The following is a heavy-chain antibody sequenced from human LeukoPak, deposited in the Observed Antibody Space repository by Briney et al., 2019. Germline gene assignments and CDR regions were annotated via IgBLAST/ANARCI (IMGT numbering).Heavy chain of an antibody. CDR1: GGSFSGYY. V-gene: IGHV4-34*01. CDR2: INHSGST. CDR3: ARVGDFWSGYYAGGRVRYFDY. Sequence: SETLSLTCAVYGGSFSGYYWSWIRQPPGKGLEWIGEINHSGSTNYNPSLESRVTISVDTSKNQFSLKLSSVTAADTAVYYCARVGDFWSGYYAGGRVRYFDYWGQGTLVTVSS. J-gene: IGHJ4*02. D-gene: IGHD3-3*01.